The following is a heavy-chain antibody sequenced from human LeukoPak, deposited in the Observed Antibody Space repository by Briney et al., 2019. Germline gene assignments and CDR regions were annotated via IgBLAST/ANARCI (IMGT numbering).Heavy chain of an antibody. J-gene: IGHJ6*03. CDR1: GFTFRSYE. Sequence: GGSLRLSCAASGFTFRSYEMNWVRQAPGKGLEWVSYISHSVSTIYYADSVKGRFTISRDNAKNSLYLQMNSLRAEDTAVYYCARVMEYYYYYMDVWGKGTTVTVSS. V-gene: IGHV3-48*03. CDR2: ISHSVSTI. CDR3: ARVMEYYYYYMDV. D-gene: IGHD3-10*01.